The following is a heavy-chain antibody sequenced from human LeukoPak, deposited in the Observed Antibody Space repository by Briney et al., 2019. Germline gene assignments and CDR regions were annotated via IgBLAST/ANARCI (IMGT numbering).Heavy chain of an antibody. D-gene: IGHD6-19*01. CDR3: ARGRSSFFDY. V-gene: IGHV4-59*01. CDR1: GGSISSYY. CDR2: IYYSGRT. J-gene: IGHJ4*02. Sequence: SETLSLTCTVPGGSISSYYWSWIRQPPGKGLEWRGYIYYSGRTNYNPSLKSRVTISVDTSKNQCSLKLSSVTAADTAVYCCARGRSSFFDYWGQGTLVTVSS.